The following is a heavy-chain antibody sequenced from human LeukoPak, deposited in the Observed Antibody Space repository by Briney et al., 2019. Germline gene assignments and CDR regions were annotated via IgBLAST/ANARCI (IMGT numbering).Heavy chain of an antibody. J-gene: IGHJ6*02. Sequence: ASVKVSCKASGYTFTSYYMHWVRQAPGQGLEWMGNINPSGGSTTYAQKFHGRVTMTSDTSTSTVYMELSSLRSEDTAVYYCARLLSSSWSYYYYGMDVWGQGTTVTVSS. V-gene: IGHV1-46*01. D-gene: IGHD6-13*01. CDR1: GYTFTSYY. CDR2: INPSGGST. CDR3: ARLLSSSWSYYYYGMDV.